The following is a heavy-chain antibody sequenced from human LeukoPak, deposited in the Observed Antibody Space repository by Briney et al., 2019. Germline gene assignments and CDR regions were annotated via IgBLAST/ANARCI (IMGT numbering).Heavy chain of an antibody. CDR1: GLTVNSNY. CDR2: ISNGGTT. D-gene: IGHD3-10*01. CDR3: AKKYNYGSGSYGYFDY. J-gene: IGHJ4*02. Sequence: PGGSLRLSCAASGLTVNSNYMSWVRQSPGKGLEWVSIISNGGTTFYADSVKGRFTISRDNSKNTMYLQMNSLRAEDTAVYYCAKKYNYGSGSYGYFDYWGQGTLVTVSS. V-gene: IGHV3-53*01.